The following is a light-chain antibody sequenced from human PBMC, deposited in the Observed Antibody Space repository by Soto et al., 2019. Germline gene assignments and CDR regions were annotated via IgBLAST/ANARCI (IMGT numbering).Light chain of an antibody. J-gene: IGLJ1*01. Sequence: QSVLTQPPSASGSPGQSVTISCTGTKNDIGVYDFVSWYQHHPGKAPRLIIYEVVQRPSGVPDRFSGSKSGNTASLTVSGLQAADEADYWSCSCSRGAAFVFGTGTKVTVL. V-gene: IGLV2-8*01. CDR3: CSCSRGAAFV. CDR1: KNDIGVYDF. CDR2: EVV.